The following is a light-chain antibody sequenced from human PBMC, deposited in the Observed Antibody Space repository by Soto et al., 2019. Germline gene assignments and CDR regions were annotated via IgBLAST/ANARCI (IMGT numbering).Light chain of an antibody. V-gene: IGLV1-44*01. CDR2: SNI. J-gene: IGLJ1*01. CDR1: SSNIGSNP. CDR3: AAWDDSLDAYV. Sequence: QSVLTQPPSASGSPGQRVTISCSGSSSNIGSNPVNWYQQLPGTAPKLFIYSNIQRPSGVPDRSSGSKSGTSASLTISGLQSEDEADYYCAAWDDSLDAYVFGTGTKVTVL.